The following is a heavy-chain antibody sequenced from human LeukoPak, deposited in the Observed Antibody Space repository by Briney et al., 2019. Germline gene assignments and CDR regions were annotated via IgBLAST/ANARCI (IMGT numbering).Heavy chain of an antibody. V-gene: IGHV3-21*01. CDR2: ISSSSSYI. CDR1: GFTFSSYS. J-gene: IGHJ4*02. Sequence: GGSLRLSCAASGFTFSSYSMNWVRQAPGKGLEWVSSISSSSSYIYYADSVKGRFTISRDNAKNSLYLQMNSLRAEDTAVYYCARDSRGSGWYERPPGLPEYFDYWGQGTLVTVSS. CDR3: ARDSRGSGWYERPPGLPEYFDY. D-gene: IGHD6-19*01.